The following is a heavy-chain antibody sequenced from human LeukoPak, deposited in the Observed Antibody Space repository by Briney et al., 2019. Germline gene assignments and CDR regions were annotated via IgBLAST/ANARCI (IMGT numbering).Heavy chain of an antibody. CDR1: GFTFDDYA. J-gene: IGHJ5*02. CDR3: AKDGYCSNTSCYAKGWFDP. D-gene: IGHD2-2*01. CDR2: ISGDGGST. Sequence: QPGGSLRLSCAASGFTFDDYAMHWVRQAPGKGLEWVSLISGDGGSTYYADSVKGRFTISRDNSKNSLYLQMNSLRTEDTALYYCAKDGYCSNTSCYAKGWFDPWGQGTLVTVSS. V-gene: IGHV3-43*02.